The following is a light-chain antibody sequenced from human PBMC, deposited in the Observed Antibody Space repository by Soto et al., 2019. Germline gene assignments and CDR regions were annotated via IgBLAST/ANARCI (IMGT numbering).Light chain of an antibody. Sequence: QSVLTQPASVSGSPGQSITISCTGTRSDVGGYNLVSWYQQYPGKAPKLMIYAATKRPSGVSNRFSGSKSGITASLTISGLQAEDEADYYCCSYAGSDTFGVFGTGTKVTVL. J-gene: IGLJ1*01. CDR3: CSYAGSDTFGV. V-gene: IGLV2-23*02. CDR1: RSDVGGYNL. CDR2: AAT.